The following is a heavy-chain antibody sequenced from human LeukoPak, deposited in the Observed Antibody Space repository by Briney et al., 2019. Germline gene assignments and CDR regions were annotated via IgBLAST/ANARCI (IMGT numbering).Heavy chain of an antibody. Sequence: GGSLRLSCAASGFTFSSYSMNWVRQAPGKGLEWVSSISSSSSYIYYADSVKGRFTISRDNAKNSLYLQMNSLRAEDTAVYYCAKNGDRGAYCSGGSCYPYYYYYMDVWGKGTTVTICS. CDR3: AKNGDRGAYCSGGSCYPYYYYYMDV. V-gene: IGHV3-21*01. J-gene: IGHJ6*03. CDR1: GFTFSSYS. CDR2: ISSSSSYI. D-gene: IGHD2-15*01.